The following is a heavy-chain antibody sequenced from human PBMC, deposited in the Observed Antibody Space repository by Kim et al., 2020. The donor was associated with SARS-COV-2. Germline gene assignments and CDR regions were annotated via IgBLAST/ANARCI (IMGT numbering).Heavy chain of an antibody. Sequence: TYYAASVRGRFTIPRDDSRSSLYLQMNSLRVEDTATYYCARGGRWLPNDFWGQGTLVTVSS. D-gene: IGHD6-19*01. V-gene: IGHV3-23*01. CDR2: T. CDR3: ARGGRWLPNDF. J-gene: IGHJ4*02.